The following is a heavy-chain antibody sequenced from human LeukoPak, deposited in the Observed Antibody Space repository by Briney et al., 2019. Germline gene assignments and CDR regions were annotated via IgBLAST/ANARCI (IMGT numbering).Heavy chain of an antibody. V-gene: IGHV3-48*03. D-gene: IGHD3-9*01. CDR1: GFPFSSCA. CDR2: ISSSGSTI. J-gene: IGHJ1*01. CDR3: ARDILTGSQSRFQH. Sequence: GGSLRLSCSASGFPFSSCAMSWVRQAPGKGLEWVSYISSSGSTIYYADSVKGRFTISRDNAKNSLYLQMNSLRAEDTAVYYCARDILTGSQSRFQHWGQGTLVTVSS.